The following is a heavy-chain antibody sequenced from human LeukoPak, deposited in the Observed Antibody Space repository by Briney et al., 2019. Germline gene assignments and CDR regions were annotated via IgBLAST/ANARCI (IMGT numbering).Heavy chain of an antibody. V-gene: IGHV1-8*01. J-gene: IGHJ4*02. D-gene: IGHD2-15*01. CDR3: AIDPLAIYCSGGSCCK. Sequence: ASVKVSCKASGYTFTSYDINWVRQATGQGLEWMGWMNPNSGNTGYAQKFQGRVTMTRNTSISTAYMELSSLRSEDTAVYYCAIDPLAIYCSGGSCCKWGQGTLVTVSS. CDR2: MNPNSGNT. CDR1: GYTFTSYD.